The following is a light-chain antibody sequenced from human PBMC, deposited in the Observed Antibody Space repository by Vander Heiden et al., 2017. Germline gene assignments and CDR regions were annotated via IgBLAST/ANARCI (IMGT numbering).Light chain of an antibody. CDR3: AAWDDSRNGWV. V-gene: IGLV1-44*01. Sequence: QSVLTQPPSASGTPGQRVTISCSGSSSKIGSNTVNWYQQLPGTAPKLLIYSNNQRPSGVPDRFSGSKSGTSASLAISGLQSEDEADYYCAAWDDSRNGWVFGGGTKLTVL. CDR2: SNN. CDR1: SSKIGSNT. J-gene: IGLJ3*02.